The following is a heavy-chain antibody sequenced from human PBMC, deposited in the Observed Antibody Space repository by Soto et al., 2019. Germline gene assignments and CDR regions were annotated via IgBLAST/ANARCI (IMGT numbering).Heavy chain of an antibody. CDR3: ARDNGLILTGYYGY. J-gene: IGHJ4*02. Sequence: SLKVSCKASGGTISSYAIGWVRQAPGQGLEWMGGIIPIFGTANYAQKFQGRVTITADESTSTAYMELSSLRSEDTAVYYCARDNGLILTGYYGYWGQGTLVTVSS. V-gene: IGHV1-69*13. D-gene: IGHD3-9*01. CDR1: GGTISSYA. CDR2: IIPIFGTA.